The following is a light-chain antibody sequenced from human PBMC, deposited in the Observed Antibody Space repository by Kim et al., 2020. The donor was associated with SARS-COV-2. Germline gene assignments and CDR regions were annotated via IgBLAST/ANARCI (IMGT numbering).Light chain of an antibody. CDR3: QQRNTWPPT. V-gene: IGKV3-11*01. Sequence: EIVLTQSPATLSLSPGERATLSCRASQSLTIYLAWYQHRPGQAPRLLIYDASRRPAGIPARFSGRGSGTDFTLTISSLQPEDFAVYYCQQRNTWPPTFGQGTKVDIK. CDR1: QSLTIY. CDR2: DAS. J-gene: IGKJ1*01.